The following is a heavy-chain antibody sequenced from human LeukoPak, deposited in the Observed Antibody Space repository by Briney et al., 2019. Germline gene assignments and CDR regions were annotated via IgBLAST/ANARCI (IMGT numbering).Heavy chain of an antibody. Sequence: PSETLSLTCTVSGGSISSSSYYWSWIRQPPGKGLEWIGEINHSGSTNYNPSLKSRVTISVDTSKNQFSLKLSSVTAADTAVYYCARRDYYYMDVWGKGTTVTVSS. CDR3: ARRDYYYMDV. CDR1: GGSISSSSYY. CDR2: INHSGST. V-gene: IGHV4-39*07. J-gene: IGHJ6*03.